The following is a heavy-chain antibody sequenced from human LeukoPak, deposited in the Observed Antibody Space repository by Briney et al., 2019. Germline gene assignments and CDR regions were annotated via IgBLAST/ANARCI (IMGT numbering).Heavy chain of an antibody. CDR2: IYTSGST. CDR1: GGSISSYY. J-gene: IGHJ5*02. CDR3: ARHGDWSSTSCSSLSWFDP. Sequence: SETLSLTCTVSGGSISSYYWSWIRQPPGKGLEWIGYIYTSGSTNYNPSLKSRVTISVDTSKNQFSLKLSSVTAADTAVYYCARHGDWSSTSCSSLSWFDPWGQGTLVTVSS. V-gene: IGHV4-4*09. D-gene: IGHD2-2*03.